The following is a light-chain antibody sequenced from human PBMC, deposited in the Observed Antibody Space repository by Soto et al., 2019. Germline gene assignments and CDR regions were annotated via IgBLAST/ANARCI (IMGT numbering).Light chain of an antibody. J-gene: IGKJ4*01. Sequence: EIGLTQSPGTLSLSPGEGATLSCRASQSVGNSYVAWYQQKPGQAPRLLISGTSSRATGIPDRFSGSGSGTDFTLTISRLEPEDFAVYYCQQYRSLPLTFGAGTKIEIK. CDR1: QSVGNSY. CDR2: GTS. V-gene: IGKV3-20*01. CDR3: QQYRSLPLT.